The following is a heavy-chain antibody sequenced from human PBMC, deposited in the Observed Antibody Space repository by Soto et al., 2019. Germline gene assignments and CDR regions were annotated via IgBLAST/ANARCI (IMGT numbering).Heavy chain of an antibody. D-gene: IGHD3-10*01. J-gene: IGHJ4*02. CDR1: GFIFRTYA. V-gene: IGHV3-30-3*01. CDR3: VKERIRGIIGYFDY. CDR2: ISYEGDNK. Sequence: QVQLVESGGGVVQPGRSLRLSCAASGFIFRTYAMHWVRQAPGKGLEWVAVISYEGDNKYYADSVKDRFTISRDNSKNTLDQQMNSLRAEDTAVYYCVKERIRGIIGYFDYWGQGTLVTVSS.